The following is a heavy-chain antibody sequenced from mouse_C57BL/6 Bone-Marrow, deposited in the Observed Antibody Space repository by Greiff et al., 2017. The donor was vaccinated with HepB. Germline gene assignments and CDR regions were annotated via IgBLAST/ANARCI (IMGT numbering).Heavy chain of an antibody. CDR3: ARGHYYSNTWFAY. V-gene: IGHV1-55*01. Sequence: QVQLQQPGAELVKPGASVKMSCKASGYTFTSYWITWVKQRPGQGLEWIGDIYPGSGSTNYNEKFKSKATLTVDTSSSTAYMQLSSLTSEDSAVYYCARGHYYSNTWFAYWGQGTLVTVSA. CDR2: IYPGSGST. CDR1: GYTFTSYW. J-gene: IGHJ3*01. D-gene: IGHD2-5*01.